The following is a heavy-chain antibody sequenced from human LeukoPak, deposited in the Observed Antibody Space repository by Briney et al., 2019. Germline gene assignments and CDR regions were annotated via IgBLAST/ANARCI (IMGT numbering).Heavy chain of an antibody. CDR3: ARVLA. V-gene: IGHV3-21*01. CDR1: GFTFSSYG. Sequence: PGGSPRLSCAASGFTFSSYGMHWVRQAPGKGLEWVSSISSSSSCIYYADSVKGRFTISRDNAKNSLYLQMNSLRAEDTAVYYCARVLAWGQGTLVTVSS. J-gene: IGHJ5*02. CDR2: ISSSSSCI.